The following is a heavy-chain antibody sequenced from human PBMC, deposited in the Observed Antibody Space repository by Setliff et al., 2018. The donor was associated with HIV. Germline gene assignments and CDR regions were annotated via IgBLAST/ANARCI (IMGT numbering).Heavy chain of an antibody. CDR3: ARGRMATVLIRNWIDP. CDR1: GGSLRGYY. J-gene: IGHJ5*02. D-gene: IGHD4-4*01. Sequence: LSLTCAVYGGSLRGYYWTWIRQPPGKGLEWIGEINHSGSTNYNPSLKSRVTISIDTSKNQFSLKLSSVTAADTAMYYCARGRMATVLIRNWIDPWGQGSLVTVSS. V-gene: IGHV4-34*01. CDR2: INHSGST.